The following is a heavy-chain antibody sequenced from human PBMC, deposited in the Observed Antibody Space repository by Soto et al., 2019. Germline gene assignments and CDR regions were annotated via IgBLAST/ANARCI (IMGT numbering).Heavy chain of an antibody. CDR1: GFTFSSYA. J-gene: IGHJ4*02. V-gene: IGHV3-30-3*01. Sequence: QVQLVESGGGVVQPGRSLRLSCAASGFTFSSYAMHWVRQAPGKGLEWVAVISYDGSNKYYADSVKGRFTISRDNSKNTLSLQMNSLRAEDTAVYYCARGSSGPAQYYFEYWGQGTMVTVSS. CDR3: ARGSSGPAQYYFEY. CDR2: ISYDGSNK. D-gene: IGHD6-19*01.